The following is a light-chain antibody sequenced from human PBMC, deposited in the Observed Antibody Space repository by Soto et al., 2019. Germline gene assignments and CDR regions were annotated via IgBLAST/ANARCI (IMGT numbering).Light chain of an antibody. V-gene: IGLV2-23*02. Sequence: QSALTQPASVSGSPGQSITISCTGTSSNVGSYKLVSWYQQHPGKAPKLMIFEVNKRPSGVSNRFSGSKSGNTASLTISGLKVEDEAYYYCSSSGGSPTYVFGTGTKVTVL. J-gene: IGLJ1*01. CDR3: SSSGGSPTYV. CDR1: SSNVGSYKL. CDR2: EVN.